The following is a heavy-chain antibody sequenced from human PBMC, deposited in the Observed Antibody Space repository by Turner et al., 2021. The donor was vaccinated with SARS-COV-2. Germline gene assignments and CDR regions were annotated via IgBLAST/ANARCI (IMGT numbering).Heavy chain of an antibody. CDR2: IRYTSET. Sequence: QLQLQESGPGLVQPSETLSLTCTVPGGSVSTSGHSWGWNRQPPGKGPAWIGSIRYTSETYSSPSLRGRVAISVDTSKNHCSLRLSSVTAADTAVYYCATPSVSYDSSGYFHFDLWGRGTLVTVSS. V-gene: IGHV4-39*02. D-gene: IGHD3-22*01. CDR3: ATPSVSYDSSGYFHFDL. J-gene: IGHJ2*01. CDR1: GGSVSTSGHS.